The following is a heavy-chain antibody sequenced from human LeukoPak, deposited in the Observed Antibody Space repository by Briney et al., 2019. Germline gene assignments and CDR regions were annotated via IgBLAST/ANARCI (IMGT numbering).Heavy chain of an antibody. CDR2: IIPIFGTA. CDR3: ARDRNYYDSSGYRPYYYYYYMDV. Sequence: ASVKVSCKASGGTFSSYAISWVRQAPGQGLEWVGGIIPIFGTANYAQKFQGRVTITTDESTSTAYMELSSLRSEDTAVYYCARDRNYYDSSGYRPYYYYYYMDVWGKGTTVTVSS. V-gene: IGHV1-69*05. J-gene: IGHJ6*03. D-gene: IGHD3-22*01. CDR1: GGTFSSYA.